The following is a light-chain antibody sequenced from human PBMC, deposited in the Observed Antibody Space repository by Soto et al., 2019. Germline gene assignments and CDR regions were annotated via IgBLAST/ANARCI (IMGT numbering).Light chain of an antibody. J-gene: IGKJ2*01. Sequence: DIQMTQSPSTLSASVGDRVTITCRASESISNWLAWYQQKPGKAPKLLIYKASSLQGGVPSRFSGSGPGTEFTLTISSLQPDDFATYYCQQYKTYSDTFGQGTKLEIK. CDR1: ESISNW. CDR2: KAS. CDR3: QQYKTYSDT. V-gene: IGKV1-5*03.